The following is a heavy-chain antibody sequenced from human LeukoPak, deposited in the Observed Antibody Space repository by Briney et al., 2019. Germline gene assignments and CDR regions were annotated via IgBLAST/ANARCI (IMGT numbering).Heavy chain of an antibody. Sequence: PGGSLRLSCAASAFTFNNYGMHWVRQAPGKGLEWVAFIRYDGSNKYYADSVKGRFTISRDNSKNTLCLQMNSLRVEDTAVFYCAKDRGVSAGLDYWGQGTLVTVSS. D-gene: IGHD3-10*01. CDR2: IRYDGSNK. CDR3: AKDRGVSAGLDY. CDR1: AFTFNNYG. V-gene: IGHV3-30*02. J-gene: IGHJ4*02.